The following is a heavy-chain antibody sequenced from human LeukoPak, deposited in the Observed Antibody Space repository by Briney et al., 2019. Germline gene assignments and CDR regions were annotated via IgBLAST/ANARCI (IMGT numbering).Heavy chain of an antibody. V-gene: IGHV3-13*01. CDR1: GFTFRSYA. J-gene: IGHJ6*03. D-gene: IGHD2-15*01. CDR2: IGTAGDT. CDR3: ARDRGGGHMDV. Sequence: GGSLRLSCAASGFTFRSYAMSWVRQAPGKGLEWVSAIGTAGDTYYPGSVKGRFTISRENAKNSLYLQMNSLRAGDTAVYYCARDRGGGHMDVWGKGTTVTISS.